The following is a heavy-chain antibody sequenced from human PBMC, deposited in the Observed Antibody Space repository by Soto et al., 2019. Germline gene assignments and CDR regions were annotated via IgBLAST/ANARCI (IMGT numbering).Heavy chain of an antibody. D-gene: IGHD3-10*01. Sequence: QVHLVQSGAEVKKPGASVKVSCKASGYTFTNYDINWVRQAPGQGLEWMGWISTYTGNTNYAQKLQGRVTMTTDTSTSTAYMKRRGLRSDDTAVYYCARGYYYGSGRPTPGGMDVWGQGTTVTVSS. CDR2: ISTYTGNT. J-gene: IGHJ6*02. V-gene: IGHV1-18*01. CDR3: ARGYYYGSGRPTPGGMDV. CDR1: GYTFTNYD.